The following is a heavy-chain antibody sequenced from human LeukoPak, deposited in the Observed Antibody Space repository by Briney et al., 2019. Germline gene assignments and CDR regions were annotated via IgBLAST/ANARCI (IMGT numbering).Heavy chain of an antibody. V-gene: IGHV5-51*01. D-gene: IGHD3-16*01. Sequence: GESLKISCKGSGDSFTSYWIGWVRQMPGKGLEGMGIIYPGDSDTRYSPSFQGQVTISADKSISTAYLQWSSLKASDPAMYYCAIARSTYYDYVWGSFDYWGQGTLVTVSS. CDR3: AIARSTYYDYVWGSFDY. J-gene: IGHJ4*02. CDR2: IYPGDSDT. CDR1: GDSFTSYW.